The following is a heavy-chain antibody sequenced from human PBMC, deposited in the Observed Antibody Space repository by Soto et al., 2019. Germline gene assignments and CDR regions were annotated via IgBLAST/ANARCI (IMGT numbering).Heavy chain of an antibody. J-gene: IGHJ6*02. V-gene: IGHV1-69*13. CDR3: ARDWVGAPGIKVRRARGMDV. Sequence: SAKVCCKASGGTNNSYAMSWVRQETGQGLECLEGLLPLFCTPTFPPTFQSRLTLTADVSTRTPYMELSSLSSEDTAVYYCARDWVGAPGIKVRRARGMDVWGQGTTVTVSS. CDR1: GGTNNSYA. D-gene: IGHD3-10*01. CDR2: LLPLFCTP.